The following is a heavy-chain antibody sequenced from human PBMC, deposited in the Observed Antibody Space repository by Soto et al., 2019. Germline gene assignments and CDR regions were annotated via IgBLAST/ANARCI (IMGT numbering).Heavy chain of an antibody. CDR3: ARDSGRGGFTTRWTGDFDY. J-gene: IGHJ4*02. CDR1: GFMFSLYK. CDR2: ITTTTIQYT. V-gene: IGHV3-21*01. D-gene: IGHD3-10*01. Sequence: PGGSLRLSCAASGFMFSLYKMNWVRQVPGKGLEWVSSITTTTIQYTYYADSVKGRFTISRDDAKNSLYLQMNGLRADDTAVYYCARDSGRGGFTTRWTGDFDYWGQGTVVTVSS.